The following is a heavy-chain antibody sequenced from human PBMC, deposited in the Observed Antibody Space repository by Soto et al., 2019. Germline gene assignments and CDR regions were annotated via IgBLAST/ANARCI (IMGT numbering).Heavy chain of an antibody. J-gene: IGHJ4*02. V-gene: IGHV3-33*01. CDR3: ARDLIYYGGNPPAY. Sequence: QVQLVESGGGVVQPGRSLRLSCAASGFTFSSYGMHWVRQAPGKGLEWVAVIWYDGSNKYYADSVKGRFTISRDNSNNTLYLQMNSPRAEDTAVYYCARDLIYYGGNPPAYWGQGTLVTVSS. D-gene: IGHD4-17*01. CDR2: IWYDGSNK. CDR1: GFTFSSYG.